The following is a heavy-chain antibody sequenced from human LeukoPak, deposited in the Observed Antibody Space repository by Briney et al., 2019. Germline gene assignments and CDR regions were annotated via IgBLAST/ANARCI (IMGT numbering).Heavy chain of an antibody. CDR2: IIPLFGTA. CDR1: GGTFSSYA. V-gene: IGHV1-69*13. Sequence: ASVKVSCKASGGTFSSYAISWVRQAPGQGLEWMGGIIPLFGTANYAQKFQGRVTITADESTSTAYMELSSLRSEDTAVYYCARDGSYCSSISCYKWFDHWGQGTLVTVSS. D-gene: IGHD2-2*01. J-gene: IGHJ5*02. CDR3: ARDGSYCSSISCYKWFDH.